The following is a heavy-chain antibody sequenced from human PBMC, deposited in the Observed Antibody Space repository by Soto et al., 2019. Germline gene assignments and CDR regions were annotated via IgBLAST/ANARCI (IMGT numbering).Heavy chain of an antibody. CDR3: AKAVNWNYFDY. Sequence: GGSLRLSCAASGFTFDDYAMHWVRQAPGKGLEWVSLISWDGGSTYYADSVKGRFTISRDNSKNSLYLQMNSLRAEDPALYYCAKAVNWNYFDYWGQGTLVTVSS. CDR1: GFTFDDYA. V-gene: IGHV3-43D*03. D-gene: IGHD1-20*01. CDR2: ISWDGGST. J-gene: IGHJ4*02.